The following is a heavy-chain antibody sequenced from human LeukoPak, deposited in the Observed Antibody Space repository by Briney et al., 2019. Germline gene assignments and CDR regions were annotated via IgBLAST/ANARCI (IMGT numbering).Heavy chain of an antibody. Sequence: GGSLRLSCAASGFTFSTYWMHWVRQAPGKGLVWVSRINSDGSSTNYADSVRGRFTISRDNAKNTLYLQMNSLRDEDTSVYYCATISRSVSYHFDYWGQGTLVTVSS. V-gene: IGHV3-74*01. CDR1: GFTFSTYW. CDR3: ATISRSVSYHFDY. D-gene: IGHD1-26*01. J-gene: IGHJ4*02. CDR2: INSDGSST.